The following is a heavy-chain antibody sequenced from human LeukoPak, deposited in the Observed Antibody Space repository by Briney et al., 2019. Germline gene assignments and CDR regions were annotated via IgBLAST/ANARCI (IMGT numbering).Heavy chain of an antibody. CDR1: GGSISISF. CDR2: IYDSGST. Sequence: SETLSLTCTVSGGSISISFWSWIRQPSGKGLEWIGYIYDSGSTNYNPSLKSRVTMSIDTSKNQFSLKLSSVTAADTAVYYCARQTASGWYPFDHWGQGTLVTVSP. J-gene: IGHJ4*02. V-gene: IGHV4-59*08. CDR3: ARQTASGWYPFDH. D-gene: IGHD6-19*01.